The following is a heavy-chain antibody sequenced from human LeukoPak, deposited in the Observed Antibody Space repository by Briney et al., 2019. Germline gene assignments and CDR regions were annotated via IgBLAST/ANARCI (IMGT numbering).Heavy chain of an antibody. D-gene: IGHD3-10*01. CDR1: GYTFTGYY. Sequence: ASVKVSCKASGYTFTGYYMHWVRQAPGQGLEWMGWINPNSGGTNYAQKFQGRVTMTRDTSISTAYMELSGLRSDDTAVYYCARVGVGRFGEYDYWGQGTLVTVSS. CDR3: ARVGVGRFGEYDY. J-gene: IGHJ4*02. V-gene: IGHV1-2*02. CDR2: INPNSGGT.